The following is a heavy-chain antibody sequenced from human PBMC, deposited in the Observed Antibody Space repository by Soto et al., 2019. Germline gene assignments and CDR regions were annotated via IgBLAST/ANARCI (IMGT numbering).Heavy chain of an antibody. D-gene: IGHD2-15*01. V-gene: IGHV4-34*01. Sequence: XEILSLPTSVDGGSCSGSYWSWIRQPPGKGLEWIGEIKHSGSTNYNPSLKSRVTISVDTSKNQFSLKLSSVTAADTAVYYCARGAVAATLHYYGMDVWGQGTTVTVSS. CDR2: IKHSGST. CDR1: GGSCSGSY. CDR3: ARGAVAATLHYYGMDV. J-gene: IGHJ6*02.